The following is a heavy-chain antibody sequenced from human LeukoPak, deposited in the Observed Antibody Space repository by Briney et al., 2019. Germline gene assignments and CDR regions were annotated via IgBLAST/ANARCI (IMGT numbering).Heavy chain of an antibody. D-gene: IGHD4-23*01. V-gene: IGHV3-30*02. J-gene: IGHJ4*02. Sequence: GGSLRLSCAASGFTFSSYGMHWVRQAPGKGLEWVAFIRYDGSNKYYADSVKGRFTISRDNSKNTLYLQMNSLRAEDTAVYYCAKVRSTVVTPVEAIDYWGQGTLVTVSS. CDR3: AKVRSTVVTPVEAIDY. CDR1: GFTFSSYG. CDR2: IRYDGSNK.